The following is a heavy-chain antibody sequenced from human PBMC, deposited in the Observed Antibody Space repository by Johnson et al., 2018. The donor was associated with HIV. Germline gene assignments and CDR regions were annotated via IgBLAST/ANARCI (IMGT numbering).Heavy chain of an antibody. J-gene: IGHJ3*02. D-gene: IGHD6-6*01. CDR1: GFTFSSYG. CDR2: ISYDGSNK. V-gene: IGHV3-30*03. Sequence: QMLLVESGGGVVQPGRSLRLSCAASGFTFSSYGMHWVRQAPGKGLEWVAVISYDGSNKYYADSVKGRFTISSDNSKNTLYLQMNSLRAEDTAVYYCARDRRDVSSSRWFGPTRRAFDIWGQGTMVTVSS. CDR3: ARDRRDVSSSRWFGPTRRAFDI.